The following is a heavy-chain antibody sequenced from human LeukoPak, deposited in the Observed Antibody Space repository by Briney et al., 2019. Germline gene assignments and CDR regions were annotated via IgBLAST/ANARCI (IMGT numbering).Heavy chain of an antibody. Sequence: SETLSLTCTVSGGSISSSSYYWGWIRQPPGKGLEWIGSIYYSGSAYYNPSLKSRVTISVDTSKSQFSLKLNSVTAADTAVYYCARRGSGWSREFDYWGQGTLVTVSS. CDR1: GGSISSSSYY. D-gene: IGHD6-19*01. CDR3: ARRGSGWSREFDY. V-gene: IGHV4-39*01. J-gene: IGHJ4*02. CDR2: IYYSGSA.